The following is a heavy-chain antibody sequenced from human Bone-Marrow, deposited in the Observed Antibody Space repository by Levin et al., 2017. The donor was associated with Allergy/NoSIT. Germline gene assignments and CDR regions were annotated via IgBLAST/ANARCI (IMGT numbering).Heavy chain of an antibody. CDR3: AKADGSFCSGATCHNWFDP. J-gene: IGHJ5*02. V-gene: IGHV3-23*01. CDR2: ISASGSAT. Sequence: GESLKISCAASGFAFDTLAMSWVRQAPGKGLDWVSSISASGSATYYADSVKGRFTISRDNSKNALYLQMHSLRAEDSAVYYCAKADGSFCSGATCHNWFDPWGQGTLVTVSS. D-gene: IGHD2-15*01. CDR1: GFAFDTLA.